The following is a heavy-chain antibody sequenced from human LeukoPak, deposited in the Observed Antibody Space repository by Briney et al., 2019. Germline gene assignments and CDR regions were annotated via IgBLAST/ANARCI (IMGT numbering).Heavy chain of an antibody. V-gene: IGHV3-7*01. CDR3: ARVESSSWYGYYYYYMDV. D-gene: IGHD6-13*01. Sequence: AGGSLRLSCVASGFTFSTYWMSWVRQAPGKGLEGVANIKEDGSEKNYVDSVKGRFTISRDNAKNSLYLQMNSLRAEDTAVYYCARVESSSWYGYYYYYMDVWGKGTTVTISS. J-gene: IGHJ6*03. CDR2: IKEDGSEK. CDR1: GFTFSTYW.